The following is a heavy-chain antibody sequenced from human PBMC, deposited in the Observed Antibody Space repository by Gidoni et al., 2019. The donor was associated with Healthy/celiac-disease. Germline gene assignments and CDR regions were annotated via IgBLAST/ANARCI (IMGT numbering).Heavy chain of an antibody. J-gene: IGHJ4*02. D-gene: IGHD4-17*01. CDR1: GFTVSSNY. CDR2: IYSGGST. V-gene: IGHV3-66*02. CDR3: ARGLFEGGDYVLTYY. Sequence: EVQLVESGGGLVQPGGSLRLSCAASGFTVSSNYMSWVRQAPGKGLEWVSVIYSGGSTYYADSVKGRFTISRDNSKNTLYLQMNSLRAEDTAVYYCARGLFEGGDYVLTYYWGQGTLVTVSS.